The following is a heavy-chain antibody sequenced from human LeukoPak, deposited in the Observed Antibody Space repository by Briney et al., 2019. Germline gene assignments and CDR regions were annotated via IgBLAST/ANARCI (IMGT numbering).Heavy chain of an antibody. CDR3: ATPAPNYYDSSGYYYYFDY. V-gene: IGHV1-24*01. CDR1: GYTLTELS. Sequence: ASVKVSCKVSGYTLTELSMHWVRQAPGKGLEWMGGFDPEDGETIYAQKFQGRVTMTEDTSTDTAYMELSSLRSEDTAVYYCATPAPNYYDSSGYYYYFDYWGQGTLVTVSS. CDR2: FDPEDGET. D-gene: IGHD3-22*01. J-gene: IGHJ4*02.